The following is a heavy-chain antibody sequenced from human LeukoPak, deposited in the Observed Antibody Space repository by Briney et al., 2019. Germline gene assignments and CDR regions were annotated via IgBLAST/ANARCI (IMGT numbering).Heavy chain of an antibody. V-gene: IGHV3-53*01. CDR3: ASDGGYYYGSGIDH. J-gene: IGHJ4*01. CDR2: IYIAGTT. D-gene: IGHD3-10*01. CDR1: GLNVSSNY. Sequence: GGSLRLSCVFSGLNVSSNYMTWVRQAPGKGLEWVSVIYIAGTTYYADSVKGRFTISRDNSKNTLYLQMNSLRAEDTAVYYCASDGGYYYGSGIDHWGQGTLVSVSS.